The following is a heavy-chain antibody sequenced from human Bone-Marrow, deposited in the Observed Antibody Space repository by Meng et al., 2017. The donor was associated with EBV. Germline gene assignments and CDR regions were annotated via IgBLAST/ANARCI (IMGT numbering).Heavy chain of an antibody. J-gene: IGHJ4*02. D-gene: IGHD3-10*01. CDR3: SGEAGRGFTPDY. CDR1: GGSFSSDD. V-gene: IGHV1-69*01. Sequence: HVVLVQWGGGGKKTGSAVKVLCRDSGGSFSSDDERLGRKAQGQGMGWMWVLIPMVGARNYEQKFQSRVTIIAEDSTNTHSMEWNSLVSEDTAMYYCSGEAGRGFTPDYWGQGTLVTVSS. CDR2: LIPMVGAR.